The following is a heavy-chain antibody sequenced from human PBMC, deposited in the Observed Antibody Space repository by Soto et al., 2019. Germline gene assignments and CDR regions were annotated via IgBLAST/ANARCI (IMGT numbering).Heavy chain of an antibody. V-gene: IGHV3-23*01. J-gene: IGHJ5*02. D-gene: IGHD2-15*01. CDR2: ISGSGGST. Sequence: GGSLRLSCAASGFTFSDYYMSWIRQAPGKGLEWVSAISGSGGSTYYADSVKGRFTISRDNSKNTLYLQMNSLRAEDTAVYYCANGGGRSNWFDPWGQGTLVTVSS. CDR1: GFTFSDYY. CDR3: ANGGGRSNWFDP.